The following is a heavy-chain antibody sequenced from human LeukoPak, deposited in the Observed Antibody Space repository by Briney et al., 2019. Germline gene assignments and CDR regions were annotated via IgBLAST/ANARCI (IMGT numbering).Heavy chain of an antibody. CDR2: IYYSGST. D-gene: IGHD6-19*01. CDR3: ARGRQHSSGWYMDWFDP. J-gene: IGHJ5*02. V-gene: IGHV4-59*01. Sequence: SETLSLTCTVSGGSISSYYWSWIRQPPGKGLEWIGYIYYSGSTNYNPSLKSRVTISVDTSKNQSSLKLSSVTAADTAVYYSARGRQHSSGWYMDWFDPWGQGTLVTVSS. CDR1: GGSISSYY.